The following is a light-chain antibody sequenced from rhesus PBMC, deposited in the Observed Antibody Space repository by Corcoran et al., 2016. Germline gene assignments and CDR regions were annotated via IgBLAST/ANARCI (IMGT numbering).Light chain of an antibody. CDR3: QQDYSWPRALT. J-gene: IGKJ4*01. CDR2: GAS. CDR1: QSVSSS. V-gene: IGKV3-42*01. Sequence: EIVMTQSPATLSLSPGERATLSCRASQSVSSSLAWYQQKPGQAPKLLIYGASSRATGIPDRCRGSGSGTEFTRTISSLEPEDVGVYYCQQDYSWPRALTFGGGTKVELK.